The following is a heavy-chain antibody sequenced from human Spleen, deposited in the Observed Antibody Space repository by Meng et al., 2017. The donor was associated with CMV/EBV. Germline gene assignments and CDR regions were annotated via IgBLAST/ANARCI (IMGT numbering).Heavy chain of an antibody. V-gene: IGHV1-69*05. J-gene: IGHJ4*02. CDR2: IIPIFGTA. D-gene: IGHD4-17*01. CDR1: GGTFSSYA. Sequence: SVKVSCKTSGGTFSSYAISWVRQAPGQGFEWMGGIIPIFGTANYAQKFQGRVTIATDESTDAAYMELRSLRSEDTAVYYCARGWEDGDPLTYIFDSWGQGTLVTVSS. CDR3: ARGWEDGDPLTYIFDS.